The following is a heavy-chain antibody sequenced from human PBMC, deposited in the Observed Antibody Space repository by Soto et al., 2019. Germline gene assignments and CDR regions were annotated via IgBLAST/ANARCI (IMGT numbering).Heavy chain of an antibody. J-gene: IGHJ6*02. CDR1: GFPFSSYS. CDR3: AREGTVYYYYGMDV. V-gene: IGHV3-21*01. D-gene: IGHD1-1*01. Sequence: GGSLRLSCAAPGFPFSSYSLKWVRQAPGEGLEWVSSISSSSSYIYYADSVKGRFTISRDNAKNSLYLQMNSLRAEDTAVYYCAREGTVYYYYGMDVWGQGTTVTVSS. CDR2: ISSSSSYI.